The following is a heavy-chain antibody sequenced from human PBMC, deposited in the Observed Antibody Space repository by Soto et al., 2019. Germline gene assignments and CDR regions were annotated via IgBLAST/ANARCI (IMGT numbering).Heavy chain of an antibody. CDR2: INPNGGST. J-gene: IGHJ4*02. D-gene: IGHD4-17*01. V-gene: IGHV1-46*03. CDR1: GYIFTNFY. Sequence: QVQLVQPGAEVKKPGASVKFSCKASGYIFTNFYIHWVRQAPGPGLEWIGIINPNGGSTNYAQHFQGRVTMTRDTSTSTVYMDLSSLRAEDTAVYYCTRGLAYGDYWGQGTLITVSS. CDR3: TRGLAYGDY.